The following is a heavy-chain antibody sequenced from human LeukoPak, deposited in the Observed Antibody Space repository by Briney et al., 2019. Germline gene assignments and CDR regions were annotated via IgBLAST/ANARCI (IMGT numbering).Heavy chain of an antibody. CDR1: GFTFSSYE. CDR2: ISSSGSTI. V-gene: IGHV3-48*03. CDR3: AELGITMIEGV. J-gene: IGHJ6*04. Sequence: GGSLRLSCAASGFTFSSYEMNSVRQAPGKGLEWVSYISSSGSTIYYAVSVKGRFTISRDNAKNSLYLHMNSLRAEDTAVYYCAELGITMIEGVWGKGTTVTISA. D-gene: IGHD3-22*01.